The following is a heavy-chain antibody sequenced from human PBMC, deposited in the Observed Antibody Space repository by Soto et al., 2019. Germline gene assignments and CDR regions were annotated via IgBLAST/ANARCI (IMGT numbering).Heavy chain of an antibody. CDR2: INPNSGGT. CDR1: GYTFTGYY. D-gene: IGHD7-27*01. Sequence: ASVKVSCKASGYTFTGYYMHWGRQAPGQGLEWMGWINPNSGGTNYAQKFQGWVTMPRDTSISTAYMELSRLRSEDTAVYYCARSKNWAFFDYWGQGTLVTVSS. J-gene: IGHJ4*02. CDR3: ARSKNWAFFDY. V-gene: IGHV1-2*04.